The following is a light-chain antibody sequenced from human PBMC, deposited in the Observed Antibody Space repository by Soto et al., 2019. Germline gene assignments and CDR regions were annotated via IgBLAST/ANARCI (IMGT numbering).Light chain of an antibody. Sequence: EVVMTQSPATLSASPGERATLSCRASQSISSNLAWYQQKLGQAPRLLIHGPSIRATGIPARFSGSGSEIDLTLTIGCLQSEDVAVYYCQQYNNWPLTFGGGTKVEIK. V-gene: IGKV3D-15*01. CDR2: GPS. CDR1: QSISSN. J-gene: IGKJ4*01. CDR3: QQYNNWPLT.